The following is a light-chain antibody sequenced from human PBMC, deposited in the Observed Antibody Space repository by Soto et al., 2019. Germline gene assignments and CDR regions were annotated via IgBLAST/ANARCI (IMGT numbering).Light chain of an antibody. CDR2: DAS. CDR3: QQRSNWPPSIT. Sequence: EIVLTQSPATLSLSPGEIATLSFSASQSVSSYLAWYQQNPGQAPRLLIYDASNRATGIPARFSGSGSGTDFTLTISSLEPEDFAVYYCQQRSNWPPSITFGQGTRLEIK. V-gene: IGKV3-11*01. J-gene: IGKJ5*01. CDR1: QSVSSY.